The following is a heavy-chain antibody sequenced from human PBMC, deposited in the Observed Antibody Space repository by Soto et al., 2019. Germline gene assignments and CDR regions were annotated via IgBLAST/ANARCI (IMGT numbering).Heavy chain of an antibody. CDR2: IYHTGKT. D-gene: IGHD1-7*01. CDR3: TRAGASDWNYVSTSS. CDR1: GDAIYIGGYY. V-gene: IGHV4-31*03. Sequence: SETLSLTCTVSGDAIYIGGYYWTWIRQHPGKGLEWIGYIYHTGKTYYNPSLESRVTMSVDTSKNQFSLKLASVTAADTAVYYCTRAGASDWNYVSTSSWGQGTLVTVSS. J-gene: IGHJ4*02.